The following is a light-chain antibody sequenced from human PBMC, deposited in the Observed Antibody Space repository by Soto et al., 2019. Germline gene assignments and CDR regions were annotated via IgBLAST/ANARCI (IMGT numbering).Light chain of an antibody. V-gene: IGKV3-20*01. Sequence: EVVLTQSPAILSLSPGERATLSCRASQSVSVNFAWYQQKPGQAPRPLIYSASDRAPGIPARFSGSGSGTDFTLTISRLEPEDFAVYYCQQYGSSTLTFGGGTKVDIK. CDR1: QSVSVN. J-gene: IGKJ4*01. CDR3: QQYGSSTLT. CDR2: SAS.